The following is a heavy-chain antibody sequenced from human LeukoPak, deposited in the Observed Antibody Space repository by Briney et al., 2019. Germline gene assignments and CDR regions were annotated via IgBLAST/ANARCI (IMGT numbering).Heavy chain of an antibody. D-gene: IGHD5-12*01. V-gene: IGHV1-2*02. CDR2: INPNSGGT. CDR3: ARSHGYSGWFDP. Sequence: ASVTVSCKASGYTFTGYYMHWVRQAPGQGGEWMGWINPNSGGTNYAQKFQGRVTMTRDTSISTAYMELSRLRSDDTAVYYCARSHGYSGWFDPWGQGTLVTVSS. J-gene: IGHJ5*02. CDR1: GYTFTGYY.